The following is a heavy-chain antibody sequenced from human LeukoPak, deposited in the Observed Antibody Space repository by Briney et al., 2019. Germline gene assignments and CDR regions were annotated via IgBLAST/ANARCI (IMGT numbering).Heavy chain of an antibody. J-gene: IGHJ4*02. Sequence: TGKSLRLSCAASGFTFTSYWMSWVRQAPGKGLEWVANVKQDESEKYYADSVKGRFTISRDNAKNSLYLEMNSLRDEDTAVYYCVRQWLGFDHWDQGALVTVSS. CDR1: GFTFTSYW. CDR3: VRQWLGFDH. V-gene: IGHV3-7*01. CDR2: VKQDESEK. D-gene: IGHD6-19*01.